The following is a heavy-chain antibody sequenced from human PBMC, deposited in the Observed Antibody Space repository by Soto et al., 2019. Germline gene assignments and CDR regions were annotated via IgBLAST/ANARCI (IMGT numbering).Heavy chain of an antibody. V-gene: IGHV4-34*01. CDR3: ARAGSIVVVTAIRYNWFDP. D-gene: IGHD2-21*02. Sequence: PSETLSLTCAVYGGSFSGYYWSWIRQPPGKGLEWIGEINHSGSTNYNPSLKSRVTISVDTSKNQFSLKLSSVTAADTAVYYCARAGSIVVVTAIRYNWFDPWGQGTLVTVSS. CDR1: GGSFSGYY. J-gene: IGHJ5*02. CDR2: INHSGST.